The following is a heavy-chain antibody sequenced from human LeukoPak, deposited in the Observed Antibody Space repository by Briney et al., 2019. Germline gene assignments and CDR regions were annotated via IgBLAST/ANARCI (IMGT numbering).Heavy chain of an antibody. CDR1: GGSITSGDYY. CDR3: PRTDASSPFDP. CDR2: IYHRGST. V-gene: IGHV4-30-4*08. J-gene: IGHJ5*02. Sequence: SETLSLTCTVSGGSITSGDYYWSWIRQPPGKGLEWIGYIYHRGSTLYNPSLKSRVTTSLDMSKNQFSLKMRSVTAADTAVYFCPRTDASSPFDPWGQGTLVTVSS. D-gene: IGHD6-13*01.